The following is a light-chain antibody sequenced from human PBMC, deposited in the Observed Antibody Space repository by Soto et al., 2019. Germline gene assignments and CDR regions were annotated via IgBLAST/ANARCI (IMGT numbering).Light chain of an antibody. CDR2: DVS. CDR1: GRDVGGYNY. Sequence: DATNPAYVSSTLGQPRTMSGKRIGRDVGGYNYVSWYQQHPGKAPKLMIYDVSNRPSGVSNRFSGSKSGNTASLTISVLQSGGKGDTSYRSGIGSSAEVF. J-gene: IGLJ3*02. CDR3: RSGIGSSAEV. V-gene: IGLV2-14*01.